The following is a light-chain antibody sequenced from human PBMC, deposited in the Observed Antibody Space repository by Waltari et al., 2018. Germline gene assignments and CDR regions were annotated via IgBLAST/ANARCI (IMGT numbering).Light chain of an antibody. V-gene: IGKV4-1*01. CDR3: QQYYRTPFT. CDR1: LSILHSSENKNQ. CDR2: GAS. Sequence: DIVMTQSPESLSVCLEERSTINCKSSLSILHSSENKNQLGWYQQKSGQSPKLLIYGASTRESGVPDRCSGSASGTDFTLTSSSLQTEDVAVYYCQQYYRTPFTFGPGTKVDIK. J-gene: IGKJ3*01.